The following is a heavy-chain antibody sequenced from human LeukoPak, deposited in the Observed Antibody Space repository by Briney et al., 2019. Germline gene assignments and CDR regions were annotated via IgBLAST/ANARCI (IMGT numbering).Heavy chain of an antibody. CDR1: GGSISSGSYY. CDR3: ARESYDFWSGYYTTFKENWFDP. D-gene: IGHD3-3*01. CDR2: IYTSGST. V-gene: IGHV4-61*02. Sequence: SETLSLTCTVSGGSISSGSYYWSWIRQPAGKGLEWIGRIYTSGSTNYNPSLKSRVTISVDTSKNQFSLKLSSVTAADTAVYYCARESYDFWSGYYTTFKENWFDPWGQGTLVTVSS. J-gene: IGHJ5*02.